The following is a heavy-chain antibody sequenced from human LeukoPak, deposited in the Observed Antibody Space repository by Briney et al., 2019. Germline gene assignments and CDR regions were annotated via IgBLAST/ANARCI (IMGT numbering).Heavy chain of an antibody. Sequence: SETLSLTCTVSGGSISSSSYYWGWIRQPPGKGLEWIGSIYYSGSTYYNPSLKSRVTISVDTSKNQFSLELSSVTAADTAVYYCARQLTNSGWLPDYFDYWGQGTLVTVSS. CDR1: GGSISSSSYY. J-gene: IGHJ4*02. CDR2: IYYSGST. V-gene: IGHV4-39*01. CDR3: ARQLTNSGWLPDYFDY. D-gene: IGHD6-19*01.